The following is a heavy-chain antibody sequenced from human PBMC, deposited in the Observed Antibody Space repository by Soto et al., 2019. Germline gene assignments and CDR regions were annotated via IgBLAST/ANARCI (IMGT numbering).Heavy chain of an antibody. CDR3: ARSPQPTRGIHWYFDL. V-gene: IGHV3-30*03. J-gene: IGHJ2*01. Sequence: QVQLVESGGGVVQPGRSLGLSCAASGFTFNTYGMHWVRQAPGKGLEWVAAISYDGINKYYVDSVKGRFTISRDNSKKPLYVQMNSLRAEDTALYYCARSPQPTRGIHWYFDLWGRGILVTVSS. CDR1: GFTFNTYG. D-gene: IGHD1-26*01. CDR2: ISYDGINK.